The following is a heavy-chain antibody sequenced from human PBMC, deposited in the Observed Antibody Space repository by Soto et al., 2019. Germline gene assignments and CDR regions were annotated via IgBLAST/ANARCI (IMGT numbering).Heavy chain of an antibody. CDR1: GYTFTSYD. D-gene: IGHD1-1*01. Sequence: GASVKVSCKASGYTFTSYDINWVRQATGQGLEWMGWMNPNSGNTGYAQKFQGRVTMNRNTSISTAYMELSSLRSEDTAVYYCARMRYEPPPNAFDIWGQGTMVTVSS. J-gene: IGHJ3*02. CDR2: MNPNSGNT. V-gene: IGHV1-8*01. CDR3: ARMRYEPPPNAFDI.